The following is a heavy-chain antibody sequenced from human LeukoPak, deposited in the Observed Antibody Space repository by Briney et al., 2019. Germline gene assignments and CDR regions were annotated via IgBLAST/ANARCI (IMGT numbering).Heavy chain of an antibody. Sequence: GGSLRLSCAASGFTFSSYVMSWARQAPGIGLEWVSTITVGGSTTYYAASVRGRFSISRDNSKNTQHLQINSMRVGTTAVYYCVTRGPTGTKYLEHWGQGTLVTVSS. V-gene: IGHV3-23*01. CDR3: VTRGPTGTKYLEH. D-gene: IGHD1-1*01. CDR2: ITVGGSTT. J-gene: IGHJ4*02. CDR1: GFTFSSYV.